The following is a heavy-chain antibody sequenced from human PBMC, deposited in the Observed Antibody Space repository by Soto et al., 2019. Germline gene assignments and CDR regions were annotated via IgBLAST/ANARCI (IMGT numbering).Heavy chain of an antibody. CDR3: AKDHYGGNSAQFDY. J-gene: IGHJ4*02. Sequence: GGSLRLSCAASGFIISGYGMHWVRQAPGEGLEWVAIIWYDGSNEYYADSVKGRCTISGDNCKNTLYLQMNSLRAEDTAVYYCAKDHYGGNSAQFDYWDQGTLVTVSS. V-gene: IGHV3-33*06. D-gene: IGHD4-17*01. CDR2: IWYDGSNE. CDR1: GFIISGYG.